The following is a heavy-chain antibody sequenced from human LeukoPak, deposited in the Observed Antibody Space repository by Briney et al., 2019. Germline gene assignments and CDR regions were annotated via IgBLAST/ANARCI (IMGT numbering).Heavy chain of an antibody. V-gene: IGHV4-39*01. CDR3: ARNPIFYDSGRHWYYFDE. CDR2: IYYSGST. CDR1: GGSISSSNSY. Sequence: SETLSLTCSVSGGSISSSNSYWGWIRQPPGKGLEWIASIYYSGSTYYNPSLKSRVTISVDTSKNQFSLELSSVSAADTAVYFCARNPIFYDSGRHWYYFDEWGQGTLVTVSS. J-gene: IGHJ4*02. D-gene: IGHD3-10*01.